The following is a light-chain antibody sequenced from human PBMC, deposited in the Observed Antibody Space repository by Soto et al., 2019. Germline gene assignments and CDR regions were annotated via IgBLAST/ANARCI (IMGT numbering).Light chain of an antibody. Sequence: QSALAQPASVSGSPGQSITISCTATSSDVGGYNFVSWYQHHPGKAPKLIIYDVSNRPSGVSNRFSGSKSGNTASLTISGLQAEDEADYYCPSYTSSITYVFGTGTKVTV. V-gene: IGLV2-14*03. CDR2: DVS. J-gene: IGLJ1*01. CDR1: SSDVGGYNF. CDR3: PSYTSSITYV.